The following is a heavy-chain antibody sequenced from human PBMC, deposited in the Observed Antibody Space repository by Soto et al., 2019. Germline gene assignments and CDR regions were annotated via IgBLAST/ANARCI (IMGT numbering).Heavy chain of an antibody. CDR2: ISYDGSDE. CDR3: AKDRRDYGGNIFDY. CDR1: GFSFRYYG. D-gene: IGHD4-17*01. Sequence: QVQLVESGGGVVQPGRSLRLSCAASGFSFRYYGMHWVRQAPGKGLEWVALISYDGSDEYYADSVKGRFTISRDNSNNTLYLQMNSPKSEDTAGYYCAKDRRDYGGNIFDYWGQGTVVTVSS. V-gene: IGHV3-30*18. J-gene: IGHJ4*02.